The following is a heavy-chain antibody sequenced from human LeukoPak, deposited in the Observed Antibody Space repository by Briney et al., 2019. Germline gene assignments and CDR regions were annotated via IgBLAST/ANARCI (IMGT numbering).Heavy chain of an antibody. Sequence: GSSVKVSCKASGGTFSSYAISWVRQAPGQGLEWMGGIIPIFGTANYAQKFQGRVTITADESTSTAYMELSSLRSEDTAVYYCARDVGIRYSSSWYRIDYWGQGTLVTVSS. CDR3: ARDVGIRYSSSWYRIDY. J-gene: IGHJ4*02. CDR1: GGTFSSYA. V-gene: IGHV1-69*01. D-gene: IGHD6-13*01. CDR2: IIPIFGTA.